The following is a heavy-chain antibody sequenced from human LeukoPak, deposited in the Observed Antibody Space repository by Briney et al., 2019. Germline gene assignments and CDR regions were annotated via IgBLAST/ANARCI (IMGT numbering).Heavy chain of an antibody. Sequence: GGSLRLSCAASGFTFSGYAMSWVRQAPGKGLEWVSAMSGSGGSTYYADSVKGRFTISRDNSKNTLYLQMNSLRAEDTAVYYCAKGKDTYSYDSSGYYFGEYWGQGTLVTVSS. J-gene: IGHJ4*02. CDR2: MSGSGGST. CDR3: AKGKDTYSYDSSGYYFGEY. CDR1: GFTFSGYA. D-gene: IGHD3-22*01. V-gene: IGHV3-23*01.